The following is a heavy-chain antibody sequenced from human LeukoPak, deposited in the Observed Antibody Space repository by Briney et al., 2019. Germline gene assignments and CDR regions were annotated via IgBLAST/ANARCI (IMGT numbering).Heavy chain of an antibody. Sequence: GASVKVSCKASGDTFSSYAISWVRQAPGQGLEWMGGIIPIFGTANYAQKFQGRVTITADESTSTAYMELSSLRSEDTAVYYCARSGYSSGWYGDWFDPWGQGTLVTVSS. V-gene: IGHV1-69*13. CDR1: GDTFSSYA. CDR3: ARSGYSSGWYGDWFDP. D-gene: IGHD6-19*01. CDR2: IIPIFGTA. J-gene: IGHJ5*02.